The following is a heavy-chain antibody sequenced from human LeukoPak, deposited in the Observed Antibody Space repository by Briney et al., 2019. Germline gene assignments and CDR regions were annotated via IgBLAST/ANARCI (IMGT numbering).Heavy chain of an antibody. J-gene: IGHJ6*03. D-gene: IGHD2-2*01. V-gene: IGHV3-74*01. CDR2: INSDGSTT. Sequence: GGSLRLSCAASGFSFSSSWMHWVRQAPGKGLVWVSRINSDGSTTTYADSVKGRFTISRDNAKNTLHLQMNSLRAEDTAVYYCAREAGYCSHSSCWNYMDVWGKGTTVTVSS. CDR3: AREAGYCSHSSCWNYMDV. CDR1: GFSFSSSW.